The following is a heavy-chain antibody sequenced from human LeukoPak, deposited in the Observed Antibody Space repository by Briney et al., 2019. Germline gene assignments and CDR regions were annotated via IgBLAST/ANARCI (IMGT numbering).Heavy chain of an antibody. J-gene: IGHJ6*02. V-gene: IGHV6-1*01. CDR3: AREGWEQQLSYYYGMDV. CDR1: GDSVSSNSAA. CDR2: TYYRSKWYN. D-gene: IGHD6-13*01. Sequence: SQTLSLTCAISGDSVSSNSAAWNWIRQSPSRGLEWLGRTYYRSKWYNDYAVSVKSRITINPDTSKNQFSLQLNSVTPEDTAVYYCAREGWEQQLSYYYGMDVWGQGTTVTVSS.